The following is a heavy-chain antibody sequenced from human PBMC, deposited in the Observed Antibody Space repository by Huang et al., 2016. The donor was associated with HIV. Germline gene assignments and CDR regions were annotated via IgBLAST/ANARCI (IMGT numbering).Heavy chain of an antibody. D-gene: IGHD6-19*01. CDR3: TGALASDTGMDV. V-gene: IGHV3-72*01. Sequence: EVQLVESGGGLVQPGGSLRLSCAASGFTFSDHYMDWVRQAPGKGLEWVGRSRNKGRSYTTEYAASVKDRFTISRDDSETSLYLQMNSLRTEDSAVYYCTGALASDTGMDVWGQGTTVTVSS. J-gene: IGHJ6*02. CDR1: GFTFSDHY. CDR2: SRNKGRSYTT.